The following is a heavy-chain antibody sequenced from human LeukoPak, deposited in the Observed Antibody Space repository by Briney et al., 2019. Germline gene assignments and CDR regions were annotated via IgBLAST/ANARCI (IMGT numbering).Heavy chain of an antibody. CDR2: INPSGGST. V-gene: IGHV1-46*01. Sequence: ASVKVSCKASGCTFTSYYMHWVRQAPGQGLEWMGIINPSGGSTSYAQKFQGRVTMTRDTSTSTVYMELSSLRSEDTAVYYCARLMGAYCGGDCYLDYWGQGTLVTVSS. J-gene: IGHJ4*02. CDR1: GCTFTSYY. D-gene: IGHD2-21*02. CDR3: ARLMGAYCGGDCYLDY.